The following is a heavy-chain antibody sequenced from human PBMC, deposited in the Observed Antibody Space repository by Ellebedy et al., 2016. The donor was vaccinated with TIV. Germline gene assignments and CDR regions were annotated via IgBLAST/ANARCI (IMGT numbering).Heavy chain of an antibody. D-gene: IGHD4-17*01. V-gene: IGHV3-53*01. J-gene: IGHJ5*02. CDR3: ARAIKGQTHSGDYESLDL. CDR2: IYDGDDT. Sequence: GESLKISCAVSGFAVSGHYMSWVRQAPGKGLEWVSVIYDGDDTYYADSVKGRFTISRDNSKNTLYVQMNSLRAEDTAVYYCARAIKGQTHSGDYESLDLWGQGTLVTVSS. CDR1: GFAVSGHY.